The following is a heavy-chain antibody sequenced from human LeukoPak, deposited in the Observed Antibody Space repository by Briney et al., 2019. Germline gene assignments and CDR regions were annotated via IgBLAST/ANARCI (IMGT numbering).Heavy chain of an antibody. D-gene: IGHD6-19*01. CDR2: IAYDGSDE. J-gene: IGHJ4*02. Sequence: GGSLRLSCVAYGFTFGSFGMHWVRQAPGKGLDWVAVIAYDGSDENYADSVKGRFTISRDNFKNTLYLQMNSLGPEDTAMYYGARDVMAVAGTLGFDCWGQGALVTVSS. V-gene: IGHV3-30*04. CDR1: GFTFGSFG. CDR3: ARDVMAVAGTLGFDC.